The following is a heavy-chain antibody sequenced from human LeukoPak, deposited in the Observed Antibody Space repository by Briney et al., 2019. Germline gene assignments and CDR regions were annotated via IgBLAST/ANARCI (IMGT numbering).Heavy chain of an antibody. D-gene: IGHD3-16*01. Sequence: PGGSLRLSCAASGFAFSSYTMSWVRQAPGKGLEWVSVISGSGGSTYYADSVKGRFTISRDNSKNTLYLQMNSLRAEDTAVYYCAKDRDVWGSLLDYWGQGTLVTVSS. J-gene: IGHJ4*02. V-gene: IGHV3-23*01. CDR2: ISGSGGST. CDR1: GFAFSSYT. CDR3: AKDRDVWGSLLDY.